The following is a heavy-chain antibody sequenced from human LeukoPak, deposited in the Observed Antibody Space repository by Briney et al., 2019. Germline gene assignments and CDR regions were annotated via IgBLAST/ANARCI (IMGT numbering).Heavy chain of an antibody. CDR1: GFTFSSYS. Sequence: GGSLRLSCAASGFTFSSYSMNWVRQAPGKGLEWVSSISSSSSYIYYADSAKGRFTISRDNAKNSLYLQMNSLRAEDTAVYYCARVVVVAATPDYWGQGTLVTVSS. V-gene: IGHV3-21*01. D-gene: IGHD2-15*01. J-gene: IGHJ4*02. CDR3: ARVVVVAATPDY. CDR2: ISSSSSYI.